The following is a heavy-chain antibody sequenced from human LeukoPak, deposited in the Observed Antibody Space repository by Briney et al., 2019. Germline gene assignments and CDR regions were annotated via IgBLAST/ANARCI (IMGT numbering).Heavy chain of an antibody. CDR2: IHFSGKA. D-gene: IGHD3-16*01. V-gene: IGHV4-59*11. Sequence: SETLSLTCTVSGGSISGHYWTWVRQPPGEGLEWIGQIHFSGKADYNPSLRSRITISVDTSKNQISLKVTSVTAADTAVYYCARFGVDYDMDVWGQGTTVTVS. CDR1: GGSISGHY. CDR3: ARFGVDYDMDV. J-gene: IGHJ6*02.